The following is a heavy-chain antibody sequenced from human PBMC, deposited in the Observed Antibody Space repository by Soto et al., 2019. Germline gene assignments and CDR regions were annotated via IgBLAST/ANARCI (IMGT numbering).Heavy chain of an antibody. CDR1: GFSLDDYS. CDR3: SKGVRRTRNGMGV. Sequence: EVQLVESGGDLVQPGASLRLSCAGFGFSLDDYSMHWVRQAPGKGLEWVSGISWNSDKRGFAASVRGRFTVSKDSAKNSLYLQMNSLRIEDKALYYWSKGVRRTRNGMGVWGQGTAVIVSS. D-gene: IGHD3-10*01. CDR2: ISWNSDKR. J-gene: IGHJ6*02. V-gene: IGHV3-9*01.